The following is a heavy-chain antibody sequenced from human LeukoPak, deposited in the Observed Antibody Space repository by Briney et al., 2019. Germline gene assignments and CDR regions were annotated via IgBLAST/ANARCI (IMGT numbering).Heavy chain of an antibody. CDR1: GFTFKKYG. J-gene: IGHJ6*03. V-gene: IGHV3-23*01. Sequence: GGSLRLACAASGFTFKKYGMGWVRQAPGRVLEWVSSIGGDAGSTYYADSVNDRFTIPRDNTKTTVYLKMTSLRAEDSAVYYCATDYAGGFLEWFGDAGYYMDDWGRGTTVTVSS. D-gene: IGHD3-3*01. CDR3: ATDYAGGFLEWFGDAGYYMDD. CDR2: IGGDAGST.